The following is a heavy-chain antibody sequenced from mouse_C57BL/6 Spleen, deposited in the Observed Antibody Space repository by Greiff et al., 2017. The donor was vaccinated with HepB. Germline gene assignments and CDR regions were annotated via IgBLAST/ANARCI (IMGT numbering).Heavy chain of an antibody. CDR2: IHPNSGST. CDR1: GYTFTSYW. J-gene: IGHJ2*01. D-gene: IGHD1-1*01. CDR3: AREGTTVGGDY. V-gene: IGHV1-64*01. Sequence: QVQLKQPGAELVKPGASVKLSCKASGYTFTSYWMHWVKQRPGQGLEWIGMIHPNSGSTNYNEKFKSKATLTVDKSSSTAYMQLSSLTSEDSAVYYCAREGTTVGGDYWGQGTTLTVSS.